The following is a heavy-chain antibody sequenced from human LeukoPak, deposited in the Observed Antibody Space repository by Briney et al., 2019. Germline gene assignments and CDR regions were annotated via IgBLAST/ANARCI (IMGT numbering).Heavy chain of an antibody. J-gene: IGHJ4*02. CDR2: IYYSGST. CDR3: ARLLYGDYYFVC. D-gene: IGHD4-17*01. V-gene: IGHV4-39*01. CDR1: GGSISSSSYY. Sequence: SETLSLTCTVSGGSISSSSYYWGWIRQPPGKGLEWNGSIYYSGSTYYNPSLKSRVTISVDTSKNQFSPKLRSLTAAYTTVYYCARLLYGDYYFVCWGQGSLVTDSS.